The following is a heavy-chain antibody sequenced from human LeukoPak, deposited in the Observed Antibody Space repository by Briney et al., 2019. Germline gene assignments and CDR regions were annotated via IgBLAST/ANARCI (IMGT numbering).Heavy chain of an antibody. J-gene: IGHJ6*02. Sequence: ASVKVSCKASGYTFTGYYMHWVRQAPGQGLEGMGWINPNSGGTNYAQKFQGRVTMTRDTSISTAYMELSRLRSDDTAVYYCARDYYYDSSGYYYTPHYYGMDVWGQGTTVTVSS. CDR1: GYTFTGYY. CDR3: ARDYYYDSSGYYYTPHYYGMDV. V-gene: IGHV1-2*02. CDR2: INPNSGGT. D-gene: IGHD3-22*01.